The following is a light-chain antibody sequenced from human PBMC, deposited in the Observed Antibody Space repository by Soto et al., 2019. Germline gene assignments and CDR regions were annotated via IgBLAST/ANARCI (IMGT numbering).Light chain of an antibody. Sequence: QSALTQPASVSGSPGQSITISCTGTSSDIGSYNYVSWYQQCPGKAPRLLIYEVTNRPSGVSNRFSGSKSGNTASLTISGLXAEXXADYYCCSYRSSRTWVFGGGTKLTVL. CDR3: CSYRSSRTWV. J-gene: IGLJ3*02. V-gene: IGLV2-14*01. CDR1: SSDIGSYNY. CDR2: EVT.